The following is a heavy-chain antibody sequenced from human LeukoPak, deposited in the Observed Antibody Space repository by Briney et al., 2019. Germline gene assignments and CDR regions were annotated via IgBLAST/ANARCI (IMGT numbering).Heavy chain of an antibody. CDR1: GFTFSGFA. J-gene: IGHJ5*02. V-gene: IGHV3-23*01. D-gene: IGHD1-26*01. Sequence: GGSLRLSCAASGFTFSGFAMSWVRQAPGKGLAWVSAISGGGGGTYYADSVKGRFTISRDNSKNTLYLQMNSLRAEDTAVYYCAKDGVGELLSSWFDPWGQGTLVTVSS. CDR2: ISGGGGGT. CDR3: AKDGVGELLSSWFDP.